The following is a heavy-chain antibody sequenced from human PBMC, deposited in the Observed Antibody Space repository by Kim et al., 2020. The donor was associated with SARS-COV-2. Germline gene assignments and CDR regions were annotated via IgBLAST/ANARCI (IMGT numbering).Heavy chain of an antibody. CDR1: GDSVSRYI. Sequence: SQTLSLTCAVSGDSVSRYIWTWIRQSPSRGLEWLGRTYYTSTLYNDYAPSLKSRITIKPDTSKNQVSLQLNSVTPEDTAVYFCARGKFFEYWGQGTLVTV. CDR2: TYYTSTLYN. CDR3: ARGKFFEY. V-gene: IGHV6-1*01. J-gene: IGHJ4*02.